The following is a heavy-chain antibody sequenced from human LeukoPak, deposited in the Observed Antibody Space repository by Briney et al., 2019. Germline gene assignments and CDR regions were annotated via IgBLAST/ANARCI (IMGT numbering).Heavy chain of an antibody. CDR1: GFTFSSYA. D-gene: IGHD4-17*01. CDR2: ISYDGSNK. CDR3: ARDGPGYGDFDY. V-gene: IGHV3-30*04. Sequence: GRSLRLSCAASGFTFSSYAMHWVRQAPGKGLEWVAVISYDGSNKYYADSVKGRFTTSRDNSKNTLYLQMNSLRPEDTAVYYCARDGPGYGDFDYWGQGTLVTVSS. J-gene: IGHJ4*02.